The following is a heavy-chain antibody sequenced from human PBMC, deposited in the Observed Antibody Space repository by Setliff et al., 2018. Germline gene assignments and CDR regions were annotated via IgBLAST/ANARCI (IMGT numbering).Heavy chain of an antibody. D-gene: IGHD1-1*01. Sequence: SETLSLTCTVSGGSISSGDYYWSWIRQPPGKGLEWIGYIYSSGSTYYNPSLRSRVSISVDTSKNQFSLKLSSVTAADTAVYYCARVNGYNWGSGNWFDPWGQGTLVTVSS. CDR2: IYSSGST. V-gene: IGHV4-30-4*08. CDR1: GGSISSGDYY. CDR3: ARVNGYNWGSGNWFDP. J-gene: IGHJ5*02.